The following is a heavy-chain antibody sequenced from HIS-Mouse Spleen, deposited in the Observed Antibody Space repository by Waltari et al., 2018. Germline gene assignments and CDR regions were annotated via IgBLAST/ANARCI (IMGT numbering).Heavy chain of an antibody. CDR2: IYYSGST. CDR1: GASISSSSNY. CDR3: AREIPYSSSWYDWYFDL. Sequence: QLQLQESGPGLVKTWETPSLTCTVSGASISSSSNYWGWIRQPPGKGLEWIGSIYYSGSTYYNPSLKSRVTISVDTSKNQFSLKLSSVTAADTAVYYCAREIPYSSSWYDWYFDLWGRGTLVTVSS. V-gene: IGHV4-39*07. D-gene: IGHD6-13*01. J-gene: IGHJ2*01.